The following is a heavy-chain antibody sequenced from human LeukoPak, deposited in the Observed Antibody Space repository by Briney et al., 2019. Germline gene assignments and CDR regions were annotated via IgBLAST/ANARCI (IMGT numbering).Heavy chain of an antibody. CDR3: TTGIRGD. Sequence: PGGSLRLSCSASGLTVTNAWMNWVRPAPGEGLDWVGRIASKTDGGATDYAAPVKGRFTISRDDSKNTLNLQMNSLKTEDTAVYYCTTGIRGDWGQGTLVAVSS. J-gene: IGHJ4*02. CDR1: GLTVTNAW. V-gene: IGHV3-15*07. CDR2: IASKTDGGAT. D-gene: IGHD3-10*01.